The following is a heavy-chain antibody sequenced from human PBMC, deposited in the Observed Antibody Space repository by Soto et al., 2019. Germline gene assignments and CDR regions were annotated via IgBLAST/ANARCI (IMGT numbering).Heavy chain of an antibody. CDR2: INAGNGNT. Sequence: ASVKVSCKASGYTFTSYAMHWVRQAPGQRLEWMGWINAGNGNTKYSQKFQGRVTITRDTSASTAYMELSSLRSEDTAVYYCAYGYYDILTGYWRPDYWGQGTLVTVSS. V-gene: IGHV1-3*01. D-gene: IGHD3-9*01. J-gene: IGHJ4*02. CDR1: GYTFTSYA. CDR3: AYGYYDILTGYWRPDY.